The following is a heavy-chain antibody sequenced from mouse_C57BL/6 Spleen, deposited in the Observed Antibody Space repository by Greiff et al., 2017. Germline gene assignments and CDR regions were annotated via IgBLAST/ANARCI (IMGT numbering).Heavy chain of an antibody. V-gene: IGHV5-17*01. Sequence: EVQLQESGGGLVKPGGSLKLSCAASGFTFSDYGMHWVRQAPEKGLGWVAYISSGSSTIYYADTVKGRFTISRDNAKNTLFLQMTSLRSEDTAMYYCARKGGSSYYWYFDVWGTGTTVTVSS. D-gene: IGHD1-1*01. CDR3: ARKGGSSYYWYFDV. J-gene: IGHJ1*03. CDR2: ISSGSSTI. CDR1: GFTFSDYG.